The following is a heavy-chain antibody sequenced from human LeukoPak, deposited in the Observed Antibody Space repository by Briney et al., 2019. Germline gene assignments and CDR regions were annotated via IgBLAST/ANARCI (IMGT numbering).Heavy chain of an antibody. CDR2: INPKTGVT. CDR3: ARGGGSSGYPDS. J-gene: IGHJ4*02. D-gene: IGHD3-22*01. V-gene: IGHV1-2*02. CDR1: GYAFSDNY. Sequence: ASVKVSCKASGYAFSDNYMHWVRQAPGQGLEWMGWINPKTGVTDYAQKFQGRVTVTRNKSISTAYMDLYSLRSDDTAVYYCARGGGSSGYPDSWGQGTPVTVSS.